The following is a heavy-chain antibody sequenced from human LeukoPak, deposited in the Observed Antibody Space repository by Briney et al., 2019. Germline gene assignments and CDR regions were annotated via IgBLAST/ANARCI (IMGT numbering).Heavy chain of an antibody. CDR1: GFTFSDYL. CDR3: VRDRFDYALDY. D-gene: IGHD4-17*01. Sequence: GGSLRLSCAASGFTFSDYLMDWVRQAPGRGLEWIGRIRNKDKGYTTEYAASVKGRFTISRDNAKNSVFLQMSSLRGDDSAIYFCVRDRFDYALDYWGLGVLVTVSS. CDR2: IRNKDKGYTT. V-gene: IGHV3-72*01. J-gene: IGHJ4*02.